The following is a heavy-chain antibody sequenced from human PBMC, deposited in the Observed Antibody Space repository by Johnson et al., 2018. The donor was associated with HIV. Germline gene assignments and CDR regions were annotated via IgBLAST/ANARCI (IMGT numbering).Heavy chain of an antibody. J-gene: IGHJ3*02. CDR1: GFTFSRNW. CDR2: IKQDGSEK. D-gene: IGHD6-13*01. Sequence: VQLVESGGGLVQPGGSLRLSCVASGFTFSRNWMSWVRQAPGTGLEWVANIKQDGSEKYYVDSVKGRFTISRDNSKNSLYRQMNSLRAEDTAVYYCARPDSSSSPWMGLDIWGQGTMVTVSS. CDR3: ARPDSSSSPWMGLDI. V-gene: IGHV3-7*03.